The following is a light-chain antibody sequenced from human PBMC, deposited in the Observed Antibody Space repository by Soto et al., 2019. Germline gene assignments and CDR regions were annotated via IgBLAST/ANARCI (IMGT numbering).Light chain of an antibody. J-gene: IGKJ4*01. CDR1: QDISNY. V-gene: IGKV1-33*01. CDR3: QQYDSLPIT. CDR2: EAS. Sequence: DIQMTQSPSSLSASVGDRVIITCQASQDISNYLKWYQQKPGKAPKLLIYEASNSEAGFPSRFSGSGSGTDFTFTISSLQPEDIATYYCQQYDSLPITFGGGTKVEIK.